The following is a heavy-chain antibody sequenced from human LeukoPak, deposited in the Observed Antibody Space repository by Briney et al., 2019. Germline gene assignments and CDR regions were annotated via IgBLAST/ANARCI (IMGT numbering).Heavy chain of an antibody. D-gene: IGHD3-3*01. Sequence: PSETLSLTCTVSGGSISSYYWSWIRQPPGKGLEWIGYIYYSGSTNYNPSLKSRVTISVDTSKNQFSLKLSSVTAADTAVYYCAGTYYDFWSGPHDAFDIWGQGTMVTVSS. CDR2: IYYSGST. CDR3: AGTYYDFWSGPHDAFDI. J-gene: IGHJ3*02. V-gene: IGHV4-59*01. CDR1: GGSISSYY.